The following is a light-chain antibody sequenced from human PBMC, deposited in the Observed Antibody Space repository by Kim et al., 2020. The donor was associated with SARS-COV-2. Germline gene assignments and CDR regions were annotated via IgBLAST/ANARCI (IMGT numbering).Light chain of an antibody. V-gene: IGLV3-1*01. J-gene: IGLJ2*01. CDR2: EDD. Sequence: VSPGQTASITCSGDKLGNKDVSWYQQRPGQSPVVVIYEDDKRPSGIPERFSGSNSGNTATLTITGTQAMDEADFYCQAKDTTPVFGGGTQLTVL. CDR1: KLGNKD. CDR3: QAKDTTPV.